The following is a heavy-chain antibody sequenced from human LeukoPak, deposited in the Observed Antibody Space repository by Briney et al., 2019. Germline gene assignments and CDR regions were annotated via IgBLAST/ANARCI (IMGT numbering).Heavy chain of an antibody. D-gene: IGHD6-19*01. CDR1: GFSLSTSGVG. J-gene: IGHJ3*02. CDR3: AHRRKRSSGWSGGSFDI. Sequence: SGPTLVKPTQTLTLTCTFSGFSLSTSGVGVGWIRQPPGKALEWLALIYWDDDKHYSPSLRSRLTITKDTSKNQVVLTMANIDPVDTATYYCAHRRKRSSGWSGGSFDIWGQGTMVTVSS. V-gene: IGHV2-5*02. CDR2: IYWDDDK.